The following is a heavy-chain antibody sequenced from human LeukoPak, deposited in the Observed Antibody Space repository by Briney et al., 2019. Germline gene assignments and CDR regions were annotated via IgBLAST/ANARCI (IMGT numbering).Heavy chain of an antibody. CDR1: GGSISSYY. CDR2: IYYSGST. CDR3: ARVGPRYFDWLGSPDAFDI. V-gene: IGHV4-59*01. Sequence: SETLSLTCTVSGGSISSYYWRWIRQPPGKGLEWIGYIYYSGSTNYNPSHNSRITISVDTSKNQFSLKLSSVTAADTAVYYCARVGPRYFDWLGSPDAFDIWGQGTMVTVSS. J-gene: IGHJ3*02. D-gene: IGHD3-9*01.